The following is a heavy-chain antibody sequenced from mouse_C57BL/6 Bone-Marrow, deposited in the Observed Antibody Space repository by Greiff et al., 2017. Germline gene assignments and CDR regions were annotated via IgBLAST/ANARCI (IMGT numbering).Heavy chain of an antibody. D-gene: IGHD1-1*01. CDR1: GFTFSDYY. CDR2: INYDGSST. J-gene: IGHJ4*01. CDR3: ARGGGSSYDAMDY. Sequence: EVNVVESEGGLVQPGSSMKLSCTASGFTFSDYYMAWVRQVPEKGLEWVANINYDGSSTYYLDSLKSRFIISRDNAKNILYLQMSSLKSEDTATYYCARGGGSSYDAMDYWGQGTSVTVSS. V-gene: IGHV5-16*01.